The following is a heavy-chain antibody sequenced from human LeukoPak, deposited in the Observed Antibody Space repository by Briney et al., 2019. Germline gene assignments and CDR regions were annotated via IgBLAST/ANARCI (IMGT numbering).Heavy chain of an antibody. V-gene: IGHV1-69*13. CDR3: ASTKDIVVVPAAMRWANYYYYGMDV. J-gene: IGHJ6*02. CDR2: IIPIFGTA. CDR1: GGTFSSYA. Sequence: ASVTVSCKASGGTFSSYATSWVRQAPGQGLEWMGGIIPIFGTANYAQKFQGRVTITADESTSTAYMELSSLRSEDTAVYYCASTKDIVVVPAAMRWANYYYYGMDVWGQGTTVTVSS. D-gene: IGHD2-2*01.